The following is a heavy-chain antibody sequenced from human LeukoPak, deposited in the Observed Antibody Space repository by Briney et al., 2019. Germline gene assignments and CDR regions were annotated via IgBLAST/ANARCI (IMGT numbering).Heavy chain of an antibody. CDR3: ARLLAAADNPLFDY. CDR2: INPSGGST. D-gene: IGHD6-13*01. Sequence: ASVKVSCKASGYTFTSYYMHWVRQAPGQGLEWMGIINPSGGSTSYAQKFQGRVTMTTDTSTSTAYMELRSLRSDDTAVYYCARLLAAADNPLFDYWGQGTLVTISS. J-gene: IGHJ4*02. CDR1: GYTFTSYY. V-gene: IGHV1-46*01.